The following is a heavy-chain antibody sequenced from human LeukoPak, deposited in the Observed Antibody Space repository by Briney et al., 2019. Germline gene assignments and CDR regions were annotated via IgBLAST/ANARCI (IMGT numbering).Heavy chain of an antibody. CDR3: ARDLAPEYGSGSYYNGYDY. D-gene: IGHD3-10*01. CDR1: GFTFSNYW. Sequence: GGSLRLSCAASGFTFSNYWLHWVRQAPGKGLVWVSRIHSDGSSTSYADSVKGRFSISRDNAKNTVYLQMNSLRAEDTAVYYCARDLAPEYGSGSYYNGYDYWGQGTLVTVSS. V-gene: IGHV3-74*01. CDR2: IHSDGSST. J-gene: IGHJ4*02.